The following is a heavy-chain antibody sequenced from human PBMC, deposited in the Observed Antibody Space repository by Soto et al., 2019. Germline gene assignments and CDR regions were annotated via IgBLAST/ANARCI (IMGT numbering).Heavy chain of an antibody. V-gene: IGHV3-23*01. J-gene: IGHJ4*02. Sequence: PGGSLRLSCAASGFTFSSYAMSWVRQAPGKGLEWVSAISGSGGSTYYADSVKGRFTISRDNSKNTLYLQMNSLRAEDTAVYYCAKAEAKYSGSYSDYWGQGTLVTVSS. CDR3: AKAEAKYSGSYSDY. CDR1: GFTFSSYA. CDR2: ISGSGGST. D-gene: IGHD1-26*01.